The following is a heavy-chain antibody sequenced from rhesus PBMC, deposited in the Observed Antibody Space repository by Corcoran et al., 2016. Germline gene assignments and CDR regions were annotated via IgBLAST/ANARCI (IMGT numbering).Heavy chain of an antibody. Sequence: QVQLQESGPGLVKPSETLSLTCAVSGYSISSGYYCSWIRQPPRKGLEWIGYIPYRGSTSYNTARKSRVTIARDTSKNQFSLKLSAVTAADTAVYYCARDGSGYNSLDVWGRGVLVTVSS. D-gene: IGHD5-24*01. CDR1: GYSISSGYY. CDR3: ARDGSGYNSLDV. V-gene: IGHV4-122*02. J-gene: IGHJ5-2*02. CDR2: IPYRGST.